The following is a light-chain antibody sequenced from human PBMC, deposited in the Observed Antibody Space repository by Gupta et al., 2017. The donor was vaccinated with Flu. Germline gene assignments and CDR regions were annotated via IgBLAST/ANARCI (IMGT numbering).Light chain of an antibody. CDR3: VLVRGSGIWE. Sequence: TVTITCGGTSGSVATSKYPGWHQQTPARPHRTLIHNKRGRSAGVPGRFSGSIGGGTAVLTITGAKEEEACDYYGVLVRGSGIWEFGGRTKLTVL. CDR2: NKR. J-gene: IGLJ3*02. CDR1: SGSVATSKY. V-gene: IGLV8-61*01.